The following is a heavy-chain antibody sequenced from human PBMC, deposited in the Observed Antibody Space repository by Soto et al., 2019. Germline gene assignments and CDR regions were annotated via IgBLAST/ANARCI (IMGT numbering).Heavy chain of an antibody. CDR3: ARIPVDTAMIYWVDP. D-gene: IGHD5-18*01. CDR2: IYYSGST. Sequence: SETLSLTCTVSGGSVSSGDFYWSWIRQPPGKGLEWIGNIYYSGSTNYNPSLKSRATISVDTSKNQFSLKVSSVTAADTAVYYCARIPVDTAMIYWVDPWGQGTLVTVSS. CDR1: GGSVSSGDFY. V-gene: IGHV4-61*08. J-gene: IGHJ5*02.